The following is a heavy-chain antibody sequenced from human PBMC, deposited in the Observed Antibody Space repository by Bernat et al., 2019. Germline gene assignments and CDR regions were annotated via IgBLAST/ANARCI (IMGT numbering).Heavy chain of an antibody. CDR2: IWYDGSNK. CDR3: ARESSDVDTAMAPLLDSMGFDP. V-gene: IGHV3-33*01. J-gene: IGHJ5*02. D-gene: IGHD5-18*01. Sequence: QVQLVESGGGVVQPGRSLRLSCAASGFTFGSYGMHWVRQAPGKGLEWVAVIWYDGSNKYYADSAKGRFTISRDNSKNTLYLQMNSLRAEDTAVYYCARESSDVDTAMAPLLDSMGFDPWGQGTLVTVSS. CDR1: GFTFGSYG.